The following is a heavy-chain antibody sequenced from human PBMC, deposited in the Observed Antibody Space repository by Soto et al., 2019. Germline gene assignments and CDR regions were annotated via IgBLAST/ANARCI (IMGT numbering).Heavy chain of an antibody. CDR1: GFTFSYYG. CDR2: ISYDGSNK. CDR3: ARDANWGYWYFDL. V-gene: IGHV3-33*01. Sequence: QVQLVESGGGVVQPGRSLRLSCATSGFTFSYYGLHWVRQAPGKGLQWVALISYDGSNKYYGDSVKGRFTISRDNSKSTLYLQMNSLRAEDTAVYYCARDANWGYWYFDLWGRGTLVTVSS. D-gene: IGHD7-27*01. J-gene: IGHJ2*01.